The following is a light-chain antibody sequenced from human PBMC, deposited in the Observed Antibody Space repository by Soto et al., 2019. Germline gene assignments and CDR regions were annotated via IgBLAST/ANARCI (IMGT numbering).Light chain of an antibody. CDR2: DAS. Sequence: EIVLTQSPATLSLSPGERATLSCRASQSVRSFLAWYQQIPGQAPRLLIFDASHRATGIPARFSGSGSGTDFTLTISSLEREDVALYLCLQCAGLPPPCGGGNRVEIK. V-gene: IGKV3-11*01. CDR3: LQCAGLPPP. J-gene: IGKJ4*01. CDR1: QSVRSF.